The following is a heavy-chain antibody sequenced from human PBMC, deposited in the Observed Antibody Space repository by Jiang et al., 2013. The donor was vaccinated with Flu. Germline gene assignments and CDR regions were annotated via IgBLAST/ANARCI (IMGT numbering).Heavy chain of an antibody. Sequence: SGAEVKKPGASVKVSCKASGHTFTSYDINWVRQATGQGPEWMGWMNPNSGNTGYAQKFQGRVTMTRNTSISTAYMELSSLRSEDTAVYYCAEHSRPYYYYGMDVWGQGTTVTVSS. D-gene: IGHD6-13*01. J-gene: IGHJ6*02. CDR2: MNPNSGNT. CDR3: AEHSRPYYYYGMDV. V-gene: IGHV1-8*01. CDR1: GHTFTSYD.